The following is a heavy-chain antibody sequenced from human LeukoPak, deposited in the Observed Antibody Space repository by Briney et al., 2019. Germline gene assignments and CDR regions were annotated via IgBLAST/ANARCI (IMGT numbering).Heavy chain of an antibody. Sequence: PGGSLRLSCTTSGFTFSSYALSWVRQAPGKGLEWVSGISGSGDGTYYADSVKGRFTISRDNSKNTLYLQMNSLRAEDTAVYYCAQLGGYDFWSGYYPYYFDYWGQGTLVTVSS. D-gene: IGHD3-3*01. CDR1: GFTFSSYA. CDR2: ISGSGDGT. J-gene: IGHJ4*02. CDR3: AQLGGYDFWSGYYPYYFDY. V-gene: IGHV3-23*01.